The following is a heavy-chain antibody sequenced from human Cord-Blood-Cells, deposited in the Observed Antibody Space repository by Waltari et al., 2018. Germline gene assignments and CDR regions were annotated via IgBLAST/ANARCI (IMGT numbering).Heavy chain of an antibody. Sequence: QVQLVQSGAEVQKPGALVKVSCKASGYTFTAYYMRWVRQAPGQGLEWMGWINPNSGGTNLEQKFKGRVTMTRDTSISTAYMEPSRLRSEDTGVYYCARGEEAAGRISYWFDTWGQGTLVTVSS. CDR2: INPNSGGT. CDR1: GYTFTAYY. J-gene: IGHJ5*02. CDR3: ARGEEAAGRISYWFDT. V-gene: IGHV1-2*02. D-gene: IGHD6-13*01.